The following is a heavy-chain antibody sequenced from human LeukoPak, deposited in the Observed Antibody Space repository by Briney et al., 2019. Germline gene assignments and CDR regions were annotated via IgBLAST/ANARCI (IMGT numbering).Heavy chain of an antibody. Sequence: GGSLRLFCEASGLTFSSYSMNWVRQAPGRGLEWVSSISSSSSYIYYADSVKRRFTISRDNAKNSLYLEMTSLRAEATAVYYCARGRGSGSSYLHVPFDYWGQGTLVTVSS. CDR2: ISSSSSYI. V-gene: IGHV3-21*01. CDR1: GLTFSSYS. D-gene: IGHD2-15*01. CDR3: ARGRGSGSSYLHVPFDY. J-gene: IGHJ4*02.